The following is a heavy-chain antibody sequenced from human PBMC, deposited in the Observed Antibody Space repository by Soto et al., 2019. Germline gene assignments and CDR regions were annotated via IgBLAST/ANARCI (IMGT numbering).Heavy chain of an antibody. Sequence: AAVKVSCKASGYTFTSCGISWVRQAPGQGLEWMGWISAYNGNTNYAQKLRGRVTMTTDTSTSTAYMELRSLRSDDTAVYYCARDLRVGEVREVPDYWGQGTLVTVSS. D-gene: IGHD3-16*01. CDR2: ISAYNGNT. V-gene: IGHV1-18*01. CDR1: GYTFTSCG. CDR3: ARDLRVGEVREVPDY. J-gene: IGHJ4*02.